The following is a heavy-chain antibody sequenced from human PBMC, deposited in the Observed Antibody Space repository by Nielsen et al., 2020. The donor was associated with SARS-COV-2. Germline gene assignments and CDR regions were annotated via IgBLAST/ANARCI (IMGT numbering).Heavy chain of an antibody. D-gene: IGHD3-22*01. V-gene: IGHV3-30*19. Sequence: GGSLRLSCAASGFTFSSYGMHWVRQAPGKGLEWVAVISYDGSNKYYADSVKGRFTISRDNSKNTLYLQMNSLRAEDAAVYYCAMRSRMRYYDSSGYYTPPDYWGQGTLVTVSS. CDR3: AMRSRMRYYDSSGYYTPPDY. J-gene: IGHJ4*02. CDR1: GFTFSSYG. CDR2: ISYDGSNK.